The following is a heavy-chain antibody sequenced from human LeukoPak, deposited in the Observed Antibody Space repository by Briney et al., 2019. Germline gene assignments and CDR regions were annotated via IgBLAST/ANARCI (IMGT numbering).Heavy chain of an antibody. J-gene: IGHJ4*02. D-gene: IGHD6-13*01. V-gene: IGHV4-39*07. Sequence: SETLSLTCTVSGGSISSSSNYWGWIRQPPGKGLEWIGSIYYSGSTYYNPSLKSRVTISVDTSKNQFSLKLCSVTAADTAVYYCARFSYSSSWTLPGWGQGTLVTVSS. CDR1: GGSISSSSNY. CDR2: IYYSGST. CDR3: ARFSYSSSWTLPG.